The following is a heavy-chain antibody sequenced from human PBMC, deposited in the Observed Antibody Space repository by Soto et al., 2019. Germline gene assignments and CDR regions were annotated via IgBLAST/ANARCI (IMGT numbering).Heavy chain of an antibody. CDR3: AAGGGLPRYY. J-gene: IGHJ4*02. D-gene: IGHD5-12*01. CDR1: GGSISSGGYS. Sequence: QLQLQESGSGLVKPSQTLSLTCAVSGGSISSGGYSWSWIRQPPGKGLEWVGYIYHSGSTYYNPCLKSRVTISVDRSKNQCSLKLSSVTAADTAVYYCAAGGGLPRYYWGQGTLVTVSS. V-gene: IGHV4-30-2*01. CDR2: IYHSGST.